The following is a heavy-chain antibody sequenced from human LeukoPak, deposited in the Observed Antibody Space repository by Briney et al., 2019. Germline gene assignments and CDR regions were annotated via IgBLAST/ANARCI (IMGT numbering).Heavy chain of an antibody. CDR3: AKGGYSYGGGRLNWFDP. V-gene: IGHV3-21*04. J-gene: IGHJ5*02. Sequence: PGGSLRLSCAVSGFTFSSYSMNWVRQAPGKGLEWVSSISSSSSYIYYADSVKGRFTISRDNSKNTLYLQMNSLRAEDTAVYYCAKGGYSYGGGRLNWFDPWGQGTLVTVSS. D-gene: IGHD5-18*01. CDR2: ISSSSSYI. CDR1: GFTFSSYS.